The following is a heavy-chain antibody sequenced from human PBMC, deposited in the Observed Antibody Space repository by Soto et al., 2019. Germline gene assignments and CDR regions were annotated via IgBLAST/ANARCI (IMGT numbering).Heavy chain of an antibody. CDR1: GYSLTGYD. D-gene: IGHD6-6*01. CDR2: INPNSGGT. Sequence: ASVKVAFKASGYSLTGYDSHLFLHSPGQGLELMGWINPNSGGTNYAQNFQGRVTMTRDTSISTAYMELSRLRSDDTAVYYCARTDLDAAQEGMDVCGQGNTLNVSS. V-gene: IGHV1-2*02. J-gene: IGHJ6*01. CDR3: ARTDLDAAQEGMDV.